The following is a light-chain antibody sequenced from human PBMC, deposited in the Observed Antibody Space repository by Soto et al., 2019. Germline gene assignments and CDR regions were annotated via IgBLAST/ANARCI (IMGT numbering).Light chain of an antibody. CDR2: DAA. V-gene: IGKV1-5*01. CDR3: QYDSS. CDR1: ESVSIW. Sequence: DIQMTQSPSTLSGSVGDRVTITCRASESVSIWLAWYQQKPGKAPRLLIYDAASLNTGVPSRFSGSGSGTNFTLTISSLQPDDFATYYCQYDSSFGQGTKVDIK. J-gene: IGKJ2*01.